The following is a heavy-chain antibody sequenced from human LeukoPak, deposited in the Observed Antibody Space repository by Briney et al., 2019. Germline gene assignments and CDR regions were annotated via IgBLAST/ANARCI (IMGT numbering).Heavy chain of an antibody. CDR2: LGYEGSNK. V-gene: IGHV3-33*01. CDR3: ARDDVAVTGALDF. Sequence: GGTLRLSCAASGYTFSSYGMHGARQAPARGWEGGAVLGYEGSNKYYADSVKGRFTISRDNSKNTLYLQMNSLRAEDTAVYYCARDDVAVTGALDFWGQGTLVTVSS. D-gene: IGHD6-19*01. CDR1: GYTFSSYG. J-gene: IGHJ4*02.